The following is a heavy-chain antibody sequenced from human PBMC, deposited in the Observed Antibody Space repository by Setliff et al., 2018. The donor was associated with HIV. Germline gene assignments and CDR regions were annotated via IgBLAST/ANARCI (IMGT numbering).Heavy chain of an antibody. V-gene: IGHV4-39*07. D-gene: IGHD3-3*01. CDR1: GGSINSGNNY. CDR3: ARGLPRYDLWSGPSSRFDY. CDR2: INQDGNI. J-gene: IGHJ4*02. Sequence: PSETLSLTCTVSGGSINSGNNYWNWIRQPPGKGLEWIGEINQDGNINYNPSLKSRVIISLDTSKKQFSLILRSVTAADTAVYFCARGLPRYDLWSGPSSRFDYWGQGTLVTVSS.